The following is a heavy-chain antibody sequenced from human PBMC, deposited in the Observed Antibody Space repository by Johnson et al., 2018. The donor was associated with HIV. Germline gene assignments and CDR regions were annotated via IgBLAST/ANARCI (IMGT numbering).Heavy chain of an antibody. D-gene: IGHD2-15*01. J-gene: IGHJ3*02. CDR3: AKDHPVVAERTGAFDI. CDR1: GFTFSSYA. V-gene: IGHV3-30*04. Sequence: QVQLVESGGGVVQPGRSLRLSCAASGFTFSSYAMHWVRQAPGKGLEWVAVISYDGSNKYYVDSVKGRFTISRDNSKNTLYLQMNSLRAEDTAVYYCAKDHPVVAERTGAFDIWGQGTMVTVSS. CDR2: ISYDGSNK.